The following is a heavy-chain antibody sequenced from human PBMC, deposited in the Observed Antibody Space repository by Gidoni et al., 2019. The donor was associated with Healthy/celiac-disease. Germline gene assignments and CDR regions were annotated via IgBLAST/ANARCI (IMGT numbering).Heavy chain of an antibody. Sequence: VQLVESGGGLFKPGGSLRLSCAASGFTFSSYSMNWVRQAPGKGLEWVSSIRSSRSYRYNADSVKGRFTISRDNAKNSLYLQMNSLRAEDTAVYYCARDLTIVLMVYAKFGYYGMDVWGQGTTVTVSS. CDR3: ARDLTIVLMVYAKFGYYGMDV. CDR2: IRSSRSYR. J-gene: IGHJ6*02. D-gene: IGHD2-8*01. V-gene: IGHV3-21*01. CDR1: GFTFSSYS.